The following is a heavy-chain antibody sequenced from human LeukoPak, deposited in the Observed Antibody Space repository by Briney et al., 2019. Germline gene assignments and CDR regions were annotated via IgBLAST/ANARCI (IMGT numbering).Heavy chain of an antibody. CDR3: ARVRISSDYYGMDV. Sequence: SVKVSCKASGGTFSSYAISWVRQAPGQGLEWMGRIIPILGIANYAQKFQGRVTITADKSTSTAYMELSSLRSEDTAVYYCARVRISSDYYGMDVWGQGTTVTVSS. CDR1: GGTFSSYA. J-gene: IGHJ6*02. V-gene: IGHV1-69*04. D-gene: IGHD2-15*01. CDR2: IIPILGIA.